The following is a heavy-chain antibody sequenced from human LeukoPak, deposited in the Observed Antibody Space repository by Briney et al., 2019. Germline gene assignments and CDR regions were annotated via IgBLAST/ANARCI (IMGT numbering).Heavy chain of an antibody. J-gene: IGHJ5*02. Sequence: PSETLSLTCTVSGGSISSGSYYWSWIRQPAGKGLEWIGRVYTSGSTNYNPSLKSRVTISVDTSKNQFSLRLSSVTAADTAVYHCARVGPPDYYDSSGYRTAWGQGTLVTVSS. CDR3: ARVGPPDYYDSSGYRTA. CDR2: VYTSGST. CDR1: GGSISSGSYY. D-gene: IGHD3-22*01. V-gene: IGHV4-61*02.